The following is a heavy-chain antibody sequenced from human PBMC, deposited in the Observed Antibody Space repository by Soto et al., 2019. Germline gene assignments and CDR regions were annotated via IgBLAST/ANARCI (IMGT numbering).Heavy chain of an antibody. J-gene: IGHJ4*02. D-gene: IGHD5-18*01. CDR3: IKEKRGYSYGEH. CDR2: ISYDGRDK. V-gene: IGHV3-30*18. CDR1: GFTFSNYG. Sequence: QVQLVESGGGVVQPGRSLRLSCAASGFTFSNYGMHWVRQAPGKGLEWVAVISYDGRDKHYLDSVKGRFTVSRDNSKNTLYLQMNSLRTEDTAVYYCIKEKRGYSYGEHWGQGTLVTVSS.